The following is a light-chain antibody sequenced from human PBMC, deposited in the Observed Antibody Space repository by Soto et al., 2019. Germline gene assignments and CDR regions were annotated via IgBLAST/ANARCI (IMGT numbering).Light chain of an antibody. J-gene: IGKJ2*01. CDR2: DAS. CDR1: QSISSW. CDR3: QQYNSYSPYT. V-gene: IGKV1-5*01. Sequence: DIQMTQSPSTLSASVGDRVTITCRASQSISSWLAWYQQKPGKAPNLLIYDASSLESGVPSRFSGSGSGTEFTLTISSLQPDDFAPYYCQQYNSYSPYTVGQGTKLEIK.